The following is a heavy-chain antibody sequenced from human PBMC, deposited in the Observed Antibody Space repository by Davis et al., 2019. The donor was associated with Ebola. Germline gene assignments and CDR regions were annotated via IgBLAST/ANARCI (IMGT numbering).Heavy chain of an antibody. CDR3: ARHRGVVIDYGMDV. J-gene: IGHJ6*02. D-gene: IGHD3-3*01. CDR1: GASISSSTTSS. V-gene: IGHV4-39*01. CDR2: IYHSGTT. Sequence: MPSETLSLTCAVSGASISSSTTSSWGWIRQSPGKGLEWIGTIYHSGTTQYNPSLKSRATISVDTSKNQFSLKLSSVTAADTAVYYCARHRGVVIDYGMDVWGQGTTVTVSS.